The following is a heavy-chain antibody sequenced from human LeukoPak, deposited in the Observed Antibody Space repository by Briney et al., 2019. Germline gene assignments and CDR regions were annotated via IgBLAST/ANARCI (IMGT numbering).Heavy chain of an antibody. V-gene: IGHV3-48*03. D-gene: IGHD2-15*01. CDR3: ARDRCSGGSCYLDY. CDR1: GFTFSSYE. J-gene: IGHJ4*02. Sequence: PGGSLRLSCAASGFTFSSYEMNWVRQAPGKGLEWVSYISSSGSTLYYADSVKGRFTISRDNAKNSLYLQMNSLRAEDTAVYYCARDRCSGGSCYLDYWGQGTLVTVSS. CDR2: ISSSGSTL.